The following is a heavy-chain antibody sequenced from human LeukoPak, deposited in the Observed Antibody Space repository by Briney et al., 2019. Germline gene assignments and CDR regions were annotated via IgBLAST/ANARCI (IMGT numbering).Heavy chain of an antibody. CDR1: GFTFSSYW. V-gene: IGHV3-74*01. J-gene: IGHJ4*02. Sequence: GGSLRLSCAASGFTFSSYWMHWVRQVPGKGMVWVSRINSDGSSTSYADSVKGRFTISRDNSMNTLYLQMNSLRAEDTAVYYCAKDLSSGWYSTYDYWGQGTLVTVSS. CDR2: INSDGSST. CDR3: AKDLSSGWYSTYDY. D-gene: IGHD6-19*01.